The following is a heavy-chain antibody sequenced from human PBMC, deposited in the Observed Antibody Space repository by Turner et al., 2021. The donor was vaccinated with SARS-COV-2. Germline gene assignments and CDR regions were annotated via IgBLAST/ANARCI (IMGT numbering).Heavy chain of an antibody. CDR2: IWYDGSNK. Sequence: QVQLVESGGGVVQPGRSLSLSCAASGFTFSSSGMHWVRQAPGKGLEWVAFIWYDGSNKYYADSMKGRFTISRDNSKNTLYLQMNSLRAEDTAVYYCARDKGEGSSGWLIPSGSYYFDYWGQGTLVTVSS. J-gene: IGHJ4*02. CDR1: GFTFSSSG. CDR3: ARDKGEGSSGWLIPSGSYYFDY. D-gene: IGHD6-19*01. V-gene: IGHV3-33*01.